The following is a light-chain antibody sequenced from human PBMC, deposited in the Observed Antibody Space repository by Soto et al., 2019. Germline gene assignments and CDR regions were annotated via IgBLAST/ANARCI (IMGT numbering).Light chain of an antibody. CDR1: QSVSSY. J-gene: IGKJ3*01. CDR3: QQRSNWPPLT. CDR2: DAS. Sequence: DIVMTQSPDSLAVSPGERATLSCRASQSVSSYLAWYQQKPGQAPRLLIYDASNRATGIPARFSGSGSGTDFTLTISSLEPEDFAVYYCQQRSNWPPLTFGPGTKVDI. V-gene: IGKV3-11*01.